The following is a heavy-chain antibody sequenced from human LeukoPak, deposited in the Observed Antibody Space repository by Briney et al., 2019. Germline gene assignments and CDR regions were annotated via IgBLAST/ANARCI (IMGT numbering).Heavy chain of an antibody. Sequence: SETLSLTCTVSGGSINNYYWSWIRQPPGKGLEWIGYIYYSGTTNFNPSLKSRVTISVDTSKNQFSLRLSSVTAADTAVYYCARDSTPYGHSGYWGQGTQVTVSP. CDR2: IYYSGTT. CDR1: GGSINNYY. D-gene: IGHD4-17*01. J-gene: IGHJ4*02. CDR3: ARDSTPYGHSGY. V-gene: IGHV4-59*01.